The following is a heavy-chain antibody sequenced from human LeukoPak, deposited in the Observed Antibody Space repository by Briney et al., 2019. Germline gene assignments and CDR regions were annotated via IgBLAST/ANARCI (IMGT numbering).Heavy chain of an antibody. CDR3: ARRRYYDGSGYLE. V-gene: IGHV4-39*01. J-gene: IGHJ1*01. CDR2: IYYSGRT. CDR1: GDSISRSDSY. D-gene: IGHD3-22*01. Sequence: PSETLSLTCSVSGDSISRSDSYWDWIRQPPGKGLEWIGTIYYSGRTYYSPSLKSRVTISVDTPNNQFSLKLRSVTAADTAVYYCARRRYYDGSGYLEWGQGTLLSVSS.